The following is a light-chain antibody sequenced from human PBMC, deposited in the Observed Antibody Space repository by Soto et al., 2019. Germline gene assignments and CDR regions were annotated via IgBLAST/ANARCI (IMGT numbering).Light chain of an antibody. J-gene: IGKJ1*01. CDR2: WAS. Sequence: DIVLTQSPHSLAVSLGERATINCKSSQSVLYSSNNKNYLTWYQQKPGQPPKLLIYWASTRESGVPDRFSGSESGTDFTLTISNLQPEDVAVYYCQQYYTTPWTFGQGTKVEI. CDR3: QQYYTTPWT. CDR1: QSVLYSSNNKNY. V-gene: IGKV4-1*01.